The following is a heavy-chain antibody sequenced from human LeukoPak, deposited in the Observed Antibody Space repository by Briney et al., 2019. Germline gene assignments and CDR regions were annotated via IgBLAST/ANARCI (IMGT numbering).Heavy chain of an antibody. V-gene: IGHV3-23*01. D-gene: IGHD6-6*01. Sequence: GGSLRLSCAVAGFTFSNYAMSWVREAPGNGVEWVSNIGESGGDTYYADSVKGRFTISRDNSKNTLYLQMNSLRAEDTAVYYCARDWQLDYWGQGTLVTVSS. CDR3: ARDWQLDY. J-gene: IGHJ4*02. CDR1: GFTFSNYA. CDR2: IGESGGDT.